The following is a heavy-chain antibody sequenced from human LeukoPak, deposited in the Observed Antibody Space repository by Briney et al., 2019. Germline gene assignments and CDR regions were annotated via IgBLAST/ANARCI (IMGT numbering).Heavy chain of an antibody. V-gene: IGHV1-2*06. CDR2: INPNSGDT. J-gene: IGHJ4*01. CDR1: GYTLTVYY. CDR3: AREGSRYAYGRGSYFGY. D-gene: IGHD2-2*01. Sequence: ASVKVSCKASGYTLTVYYIHWVRQAPGQGLEWMGRINPNSGDTNFAQKFQGRVTMTRDTSISTAYMDLSGLRPDDTAVYYCAREGSRYAYGRGSYFGYWGHGILVTVSS.